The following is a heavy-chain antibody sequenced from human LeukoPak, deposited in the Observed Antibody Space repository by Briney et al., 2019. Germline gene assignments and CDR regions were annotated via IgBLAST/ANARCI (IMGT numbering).Heavy chain of an antibody. Sequence: GGSLRLSCAASGFTFSSYAMSWVRQAPGKGLEWVSAISGSGGSTYYADSVKGRFTISRDNSKNTLFLQMNSLRAEDTAVYYCATNWLGRGWLGYWGQGTLATVSS. J-gene: IGHJ4*02. D-gene: IGHD6-19*01. V-gene: IGHV3-23*01. CDR1: GFTFSSYA. CDR2: ISGSGGST. CDR3: ATNWLGRGWLGY.